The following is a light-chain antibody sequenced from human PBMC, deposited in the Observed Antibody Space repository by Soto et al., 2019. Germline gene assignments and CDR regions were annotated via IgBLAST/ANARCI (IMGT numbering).Light chain of an antibody. CDR1: QSVSTN. CDR2: AAS. CDR3: QEYSKWPLFT. Sequence: EIVVTQSPGILSVSPGDRATLSCRASQSVSTNLAWYQQKPGQAPTLLIYAASTRATGIPARFTGSGSGTDFNLTISSLQSEDFAVYSCQEYSKWPLFTFGPGTRVEIK. V-gene: IGKV3-15*01. J-gene: IGKJ3*01.